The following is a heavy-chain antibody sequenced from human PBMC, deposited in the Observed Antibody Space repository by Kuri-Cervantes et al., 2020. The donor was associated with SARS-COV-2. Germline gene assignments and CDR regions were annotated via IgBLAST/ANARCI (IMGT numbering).Heavy chain of an antibody. CDR1: GGSISSYY. Sequence: SETLSLTCTVSGGSISSYYWSWIRQPPGKGLEWIGYIYYSGSTNYNPSLKSRVTISVDTSKNQFSLKLSSVTAADTAVYYCARDDSSGWPYYYYYMDVWGKGTTVTVSS. V-gene: IGHV4-59*12. D-gene: IGHD6-19*01. J-gene: IGHJ6*03. CDR2: IYYSGST. CDR3: ARDDSSGWPYYYYYMDV.